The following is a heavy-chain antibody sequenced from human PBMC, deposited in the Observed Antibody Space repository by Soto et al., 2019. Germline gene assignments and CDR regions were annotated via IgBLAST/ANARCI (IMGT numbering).Heavy chain of an antibody. CDR3: ARASPAARSPKYYFDY. V-gene: IGHV4-38-2*01. Sequence: SETLSLTCAVSGYSISSGYYWGWIRQPPGKGLEWIGSIYHSGSTYYNPSLKGRVTISVDTSKNQFSLKLSSVTAADTAVYYCARASPAARSPKYYFDYWGQGTLVTVSS. J-gene: IGHJ4*02. CDR1: GYSISSGYY. D-gene: IGHD6-6*01. CDR2: IYHSGST.